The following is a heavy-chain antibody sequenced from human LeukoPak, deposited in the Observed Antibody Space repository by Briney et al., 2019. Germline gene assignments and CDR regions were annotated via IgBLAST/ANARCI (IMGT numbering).Heavy chain of an antibody. CDR2: IKPDGSEK. J-gene: IGHJ4*02. Sequence: GGSLRLSCAASGLTFSGYWMNWVRQAPGKGLEWVANIKPDGSEKYYVDSVKGRFTISRDNAKNSLYLQTTSLRAEDTAVYYCARGSGDYSGQETLVTVSS. CDR1: GLTFSGYW. V-gene: IGHV3-7*04. CDR3: ARGSGDY.